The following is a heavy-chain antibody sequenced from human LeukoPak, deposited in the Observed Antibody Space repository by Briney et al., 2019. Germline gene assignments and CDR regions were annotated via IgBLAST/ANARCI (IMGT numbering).Heavy chain of an antibody. V-gene: IGHV4-59*01. Sequence: KPSETLSLTCTVSGGSISSYYWSWIRQPPGKGLEWIGYIYYSGSTNYNPSLKSRVTISVDTSKNQFSLKLSSVTAADTAVYYCARGSYETPVYGMDVWGQGTTVTVSS. CDR1: GGSISSYY. CDR3: ARGSYETPVYGMDV. J-gene: IGHJ6*02. CDR2: IYYSGST. D-gene: IGHD3-10*01.